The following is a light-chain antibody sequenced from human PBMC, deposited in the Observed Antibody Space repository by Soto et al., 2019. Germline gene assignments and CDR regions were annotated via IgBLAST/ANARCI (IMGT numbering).Light chain of an antibody. CDR3: QQYNKWPLT. CDR2: AVS. V-gene: IGKV3-15*01. CDR1: QSVSSN. Sequence: EIMMTQSPGTLSASPGERATLSCRASQSVSSNLAWYQQKPGQAPRLLIYAVSTRATGIPARFSGSGSGTEITLTIRSLQSEDFAVYYCQQYNKWPLTFGQGTKVEIK. J-gene: IGKJ1*01.